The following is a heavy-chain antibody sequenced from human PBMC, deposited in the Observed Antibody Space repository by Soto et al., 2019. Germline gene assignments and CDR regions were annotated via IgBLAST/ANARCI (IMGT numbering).Heavy chain of an antibody. CDR3: ARRKPRRFGDDEYYGMDV. V-gene: IGHV4-61*01. J-gene: IGHJ6*02. Sequence: SETLSLTCTVSGGSVSSGSYYWSWIRQPPGKGLEWIGYIYYSGSTNYNPSLKSRVTISVDTSKNQFSLKLSSVTAADTAVYYCARRKPRRFGDDEYYGMDVWGQGTTVT. D-gene: IGHD3-10*01. CDR2: IYYSGST. CDR1: GGSVSSGSYY.